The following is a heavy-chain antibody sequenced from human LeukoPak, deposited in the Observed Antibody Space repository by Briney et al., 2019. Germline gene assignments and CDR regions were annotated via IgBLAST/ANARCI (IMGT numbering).Heavy chain of an antibody. CDR1: GYTSTDFY. D-gene: IGHD4-17*01. V-gene: IGHV1-2*02. J-gene: IGHJ4*02. CDR2: INPNSGGT. CDR3: ATISGELLSTTVTTWVAIDY. Sequence: ASVKVSCKASGYTSTDFYMHWVRQAPGQGLEWMGWINPNSGGTNYAQKFQGRVTMTRDTSISTAYMELSRLRSDDTAVYYCATISGELLSTTVTTWVAIDYWGQGTLVTVSS.